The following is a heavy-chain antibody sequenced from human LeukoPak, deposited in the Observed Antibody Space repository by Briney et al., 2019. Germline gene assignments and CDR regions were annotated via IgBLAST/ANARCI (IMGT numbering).Heavy chain of an antibody. CDR2: INTNTGNP. J-gene: IGHJ5*02. CDR1: GYTFTSYA. D-gene: IGHD6-13*01. V-gene: IGHV7-4-1*02. CDR3: ARDNDYLYSSSWLNWFDP. Sequence: GASVKVSCKASGYTFTSYAMNLVRQPPGQGLEWMGWINTNTGNPTYAQGFAGRFVFSLDTSVSTAYLQISSLKAEDTAVYYCARDNDYLYSSSWLNWFDPWGQGTLVTVSS.